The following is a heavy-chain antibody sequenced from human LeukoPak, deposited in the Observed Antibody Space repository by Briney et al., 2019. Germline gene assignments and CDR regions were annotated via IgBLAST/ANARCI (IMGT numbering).Heavy chain of an antibody. CDR3: AKDFLRWLPKYHLDY. CDR2: MSYDESNE. D-gene: IGHD5-12*01. CDR1: GFNFSHYA. V-gene: IGHV3-30*18. Sequence: GGSLRLSCAASGFNFSHYAMHWVRQAPGKGLEWVAVMSYDESNEFYADSVKGRFTISRDNSKNTLYLQMNSLTTEDTAVYYCAKDFLRWLPKYHLDYWGQGTLVTVSS. J-gene: IGHJ4*01.